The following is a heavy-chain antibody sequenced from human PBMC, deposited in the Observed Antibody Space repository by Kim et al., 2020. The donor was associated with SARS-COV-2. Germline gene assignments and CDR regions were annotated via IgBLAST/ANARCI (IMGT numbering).Heavy chain of an antibody. D-gene: IGHD6-13*01. V-gene: IGHV3-48*03. CDR3: ARVSAAGTY. J-gene: IGHJ4*01. Sequence: STIYYADSVKGRFTISRDNAKNSLYLQMNSLRAEDTAVYYCARVSAAGTYWGHGTLVTVSS. CDR2: STI.